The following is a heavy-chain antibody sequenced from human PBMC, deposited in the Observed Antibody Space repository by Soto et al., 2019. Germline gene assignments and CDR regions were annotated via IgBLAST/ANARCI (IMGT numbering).Heavy chain of an antibody. CDR3: ARRLQWQLRPLDS. CDR1: GFTFSDYY. Sequence: QVDLMESGGGLVKPGGSLRLSCAGSGFTFSDYYMTWIRQAPGKGLEWVSYINTLSSAIYYADSVKGRFTISRDNAKNSLFFQMNSLRAEDTAVYYCARRLQWQLRPLDSWGRGTLVNVSS. D-gene: IGHD6-19*01. V-gene: IGHV3-11*01. J-gene: IGHJ4*02. CDR2: INTLSSAI.